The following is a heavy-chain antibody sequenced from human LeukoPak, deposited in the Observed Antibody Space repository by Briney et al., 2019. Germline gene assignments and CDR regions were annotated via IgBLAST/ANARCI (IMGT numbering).Heavy chain of an antibody. Sequence: SETLSLTCAVYGGSFSGYYWSWIRQPPGKGLEWIGEINHSGSTNYNPSLKSRVTISVDTSKNQFSLKLSSVTAADTAVYYCAGSGYSSSWYVKSAFDFWGQGTMVTVSS. CDR1: GGSFSGYY. D-gene: IGHD6-13*01. CDR2: INHSGST. V-gene: IGHV4-34*01. J-gene: IGHJ3*01. CDR3: AGSGYSSSWYVKSAFDF.